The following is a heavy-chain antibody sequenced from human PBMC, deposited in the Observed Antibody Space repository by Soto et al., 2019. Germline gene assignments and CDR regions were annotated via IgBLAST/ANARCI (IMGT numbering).Heavy chain of an antibody. J-gene: IGHJ1*01. Sequence: ASVKVSCTASGYTFASYYMHWVRQAPGQGLEWVGGFSPFFDTTNYAQKLQGRVTMTTDTSTSTAYMELRSLRSDDTAVYYCARDSTSWNRAEYFHHWGQGTLVTVSA. CDR3: ARDSTSWNRAEYFHH. V-gene: IGHV1-18*04. CDR2: FSPFFDTT. D-gene: IGHD2-2*01. CDR1: GYTFASYY.